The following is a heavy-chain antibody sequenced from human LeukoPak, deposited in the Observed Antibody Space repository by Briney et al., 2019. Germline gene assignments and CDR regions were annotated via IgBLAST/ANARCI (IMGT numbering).Heavy chain of an antibody. CDR2: IYHSGRT. J-gene: IGHJ4*02. V-gene: IGHV4-38-2*02. D-gene: IGHD3-10*01. CDR1: GYSISSGDY. CDR3: ARRYYYGSGSYGR. Sequence: PSETLSLTCTVSGYSISSGDYWGWIRQPPGKGLEWIGSIYHSGRTYYNPSLKSRVTISVDTSKNQFSLKLSSVTAADTAVYYCARRYYYGSGSYGRWGQGTLVTVSS.